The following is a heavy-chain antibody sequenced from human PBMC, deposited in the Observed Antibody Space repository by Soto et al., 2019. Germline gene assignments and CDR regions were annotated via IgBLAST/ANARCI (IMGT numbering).Heavy chain of an antibody. CDR1: GYTFTSYA. Sequence: GASVKVSCKASGYTFTSYAMHGVRQAPGQRLEWKGWINAGNGNTKYSQKIQGRVTITRDTSASTAYMELSSLRSEDTAVYYCARDLISSGSKKYDFWSGSYLGMDVWGQGTTVTVSS. CDR2: INAGNGNT. D-gene: IGHD3-3*01. J-gene: IGHJ6*02. CDR3: ARDLISSGSKKYDFWSGSYLGMDV. V-gene: IGHV1-3*01.